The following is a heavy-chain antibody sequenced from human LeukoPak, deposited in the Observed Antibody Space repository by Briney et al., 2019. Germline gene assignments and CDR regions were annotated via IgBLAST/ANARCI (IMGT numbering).Heavy chain of an antibody. CDR3: ARYNWNLRSGFDP. J-gene: IGHJ5*02. D-gene: IGHD1-7*01. CDR1: GGSISSYY. Sequence: PSETLSLTCTVSGGSISSYYWSWIRQPPGKGLEWIGYIYYSGSTNYNPSLKSRVTISVDTSKNQFSLKLSSVTVADTAVYYCARYNWNLRSGFDPWGQGTLVTVSS. V-gene: IGHV4-59*01. CDR2: IYYSGST.